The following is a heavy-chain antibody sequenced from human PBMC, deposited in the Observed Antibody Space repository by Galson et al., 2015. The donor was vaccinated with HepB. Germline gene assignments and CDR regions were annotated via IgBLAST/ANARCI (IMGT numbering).Heavy chain of an antibody. J-gene: IGHJ6*03. CDR2: ISSSSSYI. CDR1: GFTFSSYS. Sequence: SLRLSCAASGFTFSSYSMNWVRQAPGKGLEWVSSISSSSSYIYYADSVKGRFTISRDNAKNSLYLQMNSLRAEDTAVYYCARIFGVVMSDYYYMDVWGKETTVTVSS. CDR3: ARIFGVVMSDYYYMDV. D-gene: IGHD3-3*01. V-gene: IGHV3-21*01.